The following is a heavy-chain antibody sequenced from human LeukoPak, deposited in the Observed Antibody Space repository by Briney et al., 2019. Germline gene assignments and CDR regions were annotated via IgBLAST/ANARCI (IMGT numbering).Heavy chain of an antibody. Sequence: GGSLRLSCAASGFTFSSYAMHWVRQAPGRGPQWVAYIRYDGTDILYADSVKGRFTIFRDNSNNTLFLQMNSLRIEDTAVYYCGSYGSGSFPGYRGQGTLVTVSS. CDR1: GFTFSSYA. V-gene: IGHV3-30*02. CDR3: GSYGSGSFPGY. J-gene: IGHJ4*02. CDR2: IRYDGTDI. D-gene: IGHD3-10*01.